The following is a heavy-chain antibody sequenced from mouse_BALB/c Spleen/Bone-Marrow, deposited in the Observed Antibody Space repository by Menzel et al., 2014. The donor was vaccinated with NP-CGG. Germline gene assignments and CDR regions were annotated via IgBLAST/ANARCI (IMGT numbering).Heavy chain of an antibody. Sequence: EVKLVESGGGLVKPGGSLKLSCAVSGFTFSDYYMYWVRQNPEKRLEWVATINDGGSYTYYPDSVKGRFTISRDNAKNNLYLQMSSLKSEGTAMYYCARDGNFAMDYWGQGTSVTVSS. D-gene: IGHD2-1*01. CDR3: ARDGNFAMDY. J-gene: IGHJ4*01. CDR1: GFTFSDYY. CDR2: INDGGSYT. V-gene: IGHV5-4*02.